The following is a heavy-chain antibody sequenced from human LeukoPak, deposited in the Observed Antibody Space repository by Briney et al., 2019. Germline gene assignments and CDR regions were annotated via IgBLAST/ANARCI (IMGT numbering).Heavy chain of an antibody. V-gene: IGHV3-23*01. Sequence: GGSLRLSCAASGFTFTSYDMSWVRQAPGKGLEWVSVISASGASTYYADSVKGRFTVSRDNSKNTLYLQLNSLRAEDTAVYYCAKDGAAEQQLSGYFDLWGRGTLVTVSS. J-gene: IGHJ2*01. D-gene: IGHD6-13*01. CDR3: AKDGAAEQQLSGYFDL. CDR1: GFTFTSYD. CDR2: ISASGAST.